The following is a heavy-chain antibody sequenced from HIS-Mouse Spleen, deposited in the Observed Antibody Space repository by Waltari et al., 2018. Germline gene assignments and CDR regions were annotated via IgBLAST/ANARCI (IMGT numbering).Heavy chain of an antibody. CDR1: GFSLSTSGMC. V-gene: IGHV2-70*15. Sequence: QVTLRESGPALVKPTQTLTLTCTFSGFSLSTSGMCVSWIRQPPGKALEWLARIDWDEDKYYSTSLKTRLTISKDTSKNQVVLTMTNMDPVVTATYYCARIAEGYSSGWYAFDYWGQGTLVTVSS. J-gene: IGHJ4*02. CDR3: ARIAEGYSSGWYAFDY. D-gene: IGHD6-19*01. CDR2: IDWDEDK.